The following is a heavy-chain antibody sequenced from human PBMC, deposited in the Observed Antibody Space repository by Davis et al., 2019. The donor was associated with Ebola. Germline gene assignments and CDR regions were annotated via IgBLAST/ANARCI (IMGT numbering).Heavy chain of an antibody. CDR1: GFRFDDYA. Sequence: GGSLRLSCAVSGFRFDDYAMHWVRQAPGKGLEWVSSISISSAFIYYADSVKGRFIVSRDNAKSSLSLQMNSLRAEDTAVYYCAGGESGWDASDIWGRGTMVTVSS. CDR2: ISISSAFI. CDR3: AGGESGWDASDI. D-gene: IGHD6-19*01. J-gene: IGHJ3*02. V-gene: IGHV3-21*01.